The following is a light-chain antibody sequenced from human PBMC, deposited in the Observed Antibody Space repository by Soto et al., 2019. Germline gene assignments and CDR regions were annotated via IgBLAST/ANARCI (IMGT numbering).Light chain of an antibody. CDR1: SSDVGGYKY. Sequence: QSVLTQPASVSGSPGQSITISCIGTSSDVGGYKYVSWYQHPPGKAPKLMIYEVNNRPSGVSNRFSGSKSGNTASLTISGLQADDEADYYCSSYASSNTLVFGGGTQLTVL. V-gene: IGLV2-14*01. J-gene: IGLJ2*01. CDR2: EVN. CDR3: SSYASSNTLV.